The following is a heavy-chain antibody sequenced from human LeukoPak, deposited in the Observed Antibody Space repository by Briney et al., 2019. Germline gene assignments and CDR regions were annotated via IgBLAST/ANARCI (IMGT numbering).Heavy chain of an antibody. CDR1: GFTDSINY. V-gene: IGHV3-66*04. CDR3: ASQSTSVLPFDI. CDR2: SYSAGTQ. Sequence: PGGSLTLSCAASGFTDSINYISWVRQAPGKGLEWVLVSYSAGTQYYADFVKGGFTLSRDNSKNTLYLQMNSLRVEDTAVYYCASQSTSVLPFDIWGQGTMVTVSS. J-gene: IGHJ3*02.